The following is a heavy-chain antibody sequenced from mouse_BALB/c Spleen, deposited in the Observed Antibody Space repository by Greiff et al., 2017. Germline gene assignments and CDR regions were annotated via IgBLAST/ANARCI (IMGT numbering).Heavy chain of an antibody. Sequence: EVKLVESGGGLVKPGGSLKLSCAASGFAFSSYDMSWVRQTPEKRLEWVAYISSGGGSTYYPDTVKGRFTISIDNAKNTLYLQMSSLKSEDTAMYYCARQLLRYSFAYWGQGTLVTVSA. CDR2: ISSGGGST. V-gene: IGHV5-12-1*01. D-gene: IGHD1-1*01. CDR1: GFAFSSYD. CDR3: ARQLLRYSFAY. J-gene: IGHJ3*01.